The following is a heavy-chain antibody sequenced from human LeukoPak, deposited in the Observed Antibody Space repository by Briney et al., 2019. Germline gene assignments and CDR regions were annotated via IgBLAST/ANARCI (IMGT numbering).Heavy chain of an antibody. V-gene: IGHV4-59*01. J-gene: IGHJ4*02. D-gene: IGHD1-26*01. CDR1: GGSISSYY. CDR2: IHYSGST. Sequence: SETLSLTCTVSGGSISSYYWSWIRQPPGKGLEWIGYIHYSGSTHYNPSLKSRVTISVDTSKNQVSLKLRSVTAADTAVYYCARASGSYRFDYWGQGTLVTVSS. CDR3: ARASGSYRFDY.